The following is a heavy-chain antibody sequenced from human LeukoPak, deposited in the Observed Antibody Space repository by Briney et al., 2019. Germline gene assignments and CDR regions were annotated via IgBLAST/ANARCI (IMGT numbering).Heavy chain of an antibody. V-gene: IGHV3-53*01. CDR2: IYSGGST. CDR1: GFTVSSNY. D-gene: IGHD3-22*01. Sequence: GGSLRLSCAASGFTVSSNYMSWVRQAPGKGLEWVSVIYSGGSTYYADSVKGRFTISRDNSKNTLYLQMNSLRAEDTAVYYCARGTIYDSSSYYPFFDYWGQGTLVTVSS. CDR3: ARGTIYDSSSYYPFFDY. J-gene: IGHJ4*02.